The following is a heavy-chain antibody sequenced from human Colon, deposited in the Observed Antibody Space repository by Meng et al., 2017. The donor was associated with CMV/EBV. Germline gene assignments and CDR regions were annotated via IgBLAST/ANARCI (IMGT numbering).Heavy chain of an antibody. D-gene: IGHD3-10*01. Sequence: GESLKISCAASGFTFSSYAMSWVRQAPGKGLEWVAVIGGTATIIQYAESVKGRFAISRDNSTNTLYLQMSNLRAEDTAVYYCGKNGAWFWVDSWGQGTPVTVSS. CDR1: GFTFSSYA. CDR2: IGGTATII. J-gene: IGHJ4*02. V-gene: IGHV3-23*01. CDR3: GKNGAWFWVDS.